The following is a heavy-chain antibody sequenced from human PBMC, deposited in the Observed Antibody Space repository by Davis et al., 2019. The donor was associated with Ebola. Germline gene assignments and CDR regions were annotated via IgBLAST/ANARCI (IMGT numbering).Heavy chain of an antibody. CDR2: IIPIFGTA. D-gene: IGHD3-10*01. J-gene: IGHJ4*02. Sequence: AASVKASCKASGGTFSSYAISWVRQAPGQGLEWMGGIIPIFGTANYAQKFQGRVTITADESTSTAYMELSSLRSEDTAVYYCARGYYYGSGSYPLFDYWGQGTLVTVSS. V-gene: IGHV1-69*13. CDR3: ARGYYYGSGSYPLFDY. CDR1: GGTFSSYA.